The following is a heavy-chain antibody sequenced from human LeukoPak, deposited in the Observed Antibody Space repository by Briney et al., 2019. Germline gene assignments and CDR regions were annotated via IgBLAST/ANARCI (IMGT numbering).Heavy chain of an antibody. D-gene: IGHD3-3*01. Sequence: ASVKVSCKASGYTFTGYYMHWVRQAPGQGLEWMGWINPNNGGTNYAQKFQGRVTMTRGTSISTAYMELSRLTSDDTAVYYCARDDFWSGYSYRHYMDVWGKGTTVTVSS. CDR2: INPNNGGT. CDR3: ARDDFWSGYSYRHYMDV. CDR1: GYTFTGYY. J-gene: IGHJ6*03. V-gene: IGHV1-2*02.